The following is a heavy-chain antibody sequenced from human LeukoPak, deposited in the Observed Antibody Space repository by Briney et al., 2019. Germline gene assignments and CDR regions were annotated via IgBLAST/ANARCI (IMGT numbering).Heavy chain of an antibody. CDR1: GGSISSGDYY. CDR3: AREKIVVPNGYFDY. Sequence: SETLSLTCTVSGGSISSGDYYWSWIRQPPGKGLEWLGYIYYSGRTYYNPSLKSRLSISVDRSRNQFSLKLSSVTAADTAVYYCAREKIVVPNGYFDYWGQGTLVTVSS. CDR2: IYYSGRT. V-gene: IGHV4-30-4*01. J-gene: IGHJ4*02. D-gene: IGHD3-22*01.